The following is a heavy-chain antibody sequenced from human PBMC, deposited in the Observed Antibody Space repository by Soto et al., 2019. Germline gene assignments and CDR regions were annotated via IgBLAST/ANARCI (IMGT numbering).Heavy chain of an antibody. J-gene: IGHJ5*01. CDR1: GFTFSNFP. V-gene: IGHV3-30-3*01. Sequence: GGSLRLSCAASGFTFSNFPMHWVRQAPGKGLEWVAVISYGGINNYYADSVKGRFTISRDDSKNTVYLQMNSLKTEDTAVYYCTWTGTNWFASWGQGTLVTVSS. CDR3: TWTGTNWFAS. CDR2: ISYGGINN. D-gene: IGHD1-1*01.